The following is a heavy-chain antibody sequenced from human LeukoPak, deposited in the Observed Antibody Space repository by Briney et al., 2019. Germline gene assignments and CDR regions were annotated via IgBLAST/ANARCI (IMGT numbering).Heavy chain of an antibody. V-gene: IGHV4-31*03. CDR1: GGSISSGGYY. CDR2: IYYSGST. D-gene: IGHD1-26*01. CDR3: ARDRPEYRNNPDEIVGATSWYFDL. Sequence: SETLSLTCTVSGGSISSGGYYWSWIRQHPGKGLEWIGYIYYSGSTYYNPSLKSRVTISVDTSKDQFSLQLNSVTPEDTAVYYCARDRPEYRNNPDEIVGATSWYFDLWGRGTLVTVSS. J-gene: IGHJ2*01.